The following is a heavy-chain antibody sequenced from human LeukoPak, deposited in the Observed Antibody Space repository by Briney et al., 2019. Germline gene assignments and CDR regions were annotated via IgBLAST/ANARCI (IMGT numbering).Heavy chain of an antibody. V-gene: IGHV4-34*01. J-gene: IGHJ4*02. CDR1: GGSFSGYY. CDR2: INHSGST. D-gene: IGHD2-21*02. Sequence: SETLSLTCAVYGGSFSGYYWSWIRQPPGKGLEWIGEINHSGSTNYNPSLKSRVTISVDTSKNQFSLKLSSVTAADTAVYYCARGEMAVTATYFDYWGQGTLVTVSS. CDR3: ARGEMAVTATYFDY.